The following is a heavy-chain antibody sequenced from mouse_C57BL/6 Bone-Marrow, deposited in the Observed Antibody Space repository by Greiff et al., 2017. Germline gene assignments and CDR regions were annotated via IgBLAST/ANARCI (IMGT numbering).Heavy chain of an antibody. CDR2: IDPENGDT. CDR3: TTRGYYKGFFAY. Sequence: VQLKQSGAELVRPGASVKLSCTASGFNIKDDYMHWVKQRPEQGLEWIGWIDPENGDTEYASKFQGKATITADTSSNTAYLQLSSLTSEDTAVYYCTTRGYYKGFFAYWGQGTLVTVSA. D-gene: IGHD1-1*01. CDR1: GFNIKDDY. J-gene: IGHJ3*01. V-gene: IGHV14-4*01.